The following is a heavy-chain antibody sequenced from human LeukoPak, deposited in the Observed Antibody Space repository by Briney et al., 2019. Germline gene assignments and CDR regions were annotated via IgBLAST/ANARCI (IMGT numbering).Heavy chain of an antibody. CDR1: GFTFTSYA. D-gene: IGHD4-17*01. CDR3: ARTAMGDYVRFPNDY. V-gene: IGHV3-23*01. Sequence: PGGSLRLSCAASGFTFTSYAMTWVRQAPRKGLEWVSAISAGGSSTYYADSVKGRFTIARDNSKNTLSLQMDSLRAEDTAVYYCARTAMGDYVRFPNDYWGQGTLVTVSS. J-gene: IGHJ4*02. CDR2: ISAGGSST.